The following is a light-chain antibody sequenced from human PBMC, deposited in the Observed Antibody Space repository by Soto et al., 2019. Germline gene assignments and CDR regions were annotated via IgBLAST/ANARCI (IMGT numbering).Light chain of an antibody. J-gene: IGKJ4*01. CDR2: EAS. V-gene: IGKV1-5*03. CDR3: QQYSIYSLT. CDR1: QSISSW. Sequence: DIQMTQSPSTLSASVGDRVTITCRASQSISSWLAWYQQKPGKAPKLLIYEASSLESGVPSRFRGSGSGTEFTLTISSLQPDDFATYYCQQYSIYSLTFGGGTKVAIK.